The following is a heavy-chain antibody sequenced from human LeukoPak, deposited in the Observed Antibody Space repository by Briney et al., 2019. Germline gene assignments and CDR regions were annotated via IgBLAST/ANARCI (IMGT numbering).Heavy chain of an antibody. CDR1: GGSISSNNW. V-gene: IGHV4-4*02. J-gene: IGHJ4*02. Sequence: SETLSLTYAVSGGSISSNNWWSWVRQPPGKGLEWIGEIYHHGATNYNPSLKSRVTLSVDKSKNQFSLELSSVTAADTAVYYCARGPSVAAHLDYWGQGTLVTVSS. D-gene: IGHD5-12*01. CDR3: ARGPSVAAHLDY. CDR2: IYHHGAT.